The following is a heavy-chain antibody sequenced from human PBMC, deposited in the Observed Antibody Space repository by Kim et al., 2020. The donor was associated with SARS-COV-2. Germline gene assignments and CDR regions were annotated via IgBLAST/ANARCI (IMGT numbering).Heavy chain of an antibody. CDR3: ARDHEQWLVSYYYGMDV. Sequence: VKGRFTISRDNAKNSLYLQMNSLRAEDTAVYYCARDHEQWLVSYYYGMDVWGQGTTVTVSS. V-gene: IGHV3-21*01. D-gene: IGHD6-19*01. J-gene: IGHJ6*02.